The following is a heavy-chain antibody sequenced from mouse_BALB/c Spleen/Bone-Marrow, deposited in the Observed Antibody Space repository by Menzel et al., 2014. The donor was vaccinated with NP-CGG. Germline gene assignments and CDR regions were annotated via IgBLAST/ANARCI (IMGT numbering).Heavy chain of an antibody. CDR2: IDPANGNT. D-gene: IGHD1-2*01. Sequence: EVHLVESGAELVKPGASVKLSCTASGFNIKDTYMHWVKQRPEQGLEWIGRIDPANGNTKYDPKFQGKATITADTSSNTACLQLSSLTSEDTAVYYCARGGTTATWYFDVWGAGTTVTVSS. CDR3: ARGGTTATWYFDV. V-gene: IGHV14-3*02. J-gene: IGHJ1*01. CDR1: GFNIKDTY.